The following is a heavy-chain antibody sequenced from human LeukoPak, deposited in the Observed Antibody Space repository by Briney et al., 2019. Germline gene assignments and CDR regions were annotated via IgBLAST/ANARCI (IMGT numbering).Heavy chain of an antibody. Sequence: ASVKVSCKASGYTFTSYGISWVRRAPGQGLEWMGWISAYNGSTNYAQKLQGRVTMTTDTSTSTAYMELRSLRSDDTAVYYCARVEAVAGTAANWGQGTLVTVSS. J-gene: IGHJ4*02. V-gene: IGHV1-18*01. CDR3: ARVEAVAGTAAN. CDR1: GYTFTSYG. D-gene: IGHD6-19*01. CDR2: ISAYNGST.